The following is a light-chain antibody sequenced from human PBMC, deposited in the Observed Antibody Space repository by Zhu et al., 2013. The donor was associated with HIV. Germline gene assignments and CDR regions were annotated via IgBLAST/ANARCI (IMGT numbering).Light chain of an antibody. CDR3: QSYDSSLSANWV. CDR1: SSDVGAYKH. V-gene: IGLV2-11*01. J-gene: IGLJ3*02. CDR2: NVS. Sequence: QSALTQPRSVSGSPGQSVAISCTGTSSDVGAYKHVSWYQQHPGKAPRFMIYNVSERPSGVPDRFSGSKSGNTASLTISGLQAEDEAAYYCQSYDSSLSANWVFGGGTKLTVL.